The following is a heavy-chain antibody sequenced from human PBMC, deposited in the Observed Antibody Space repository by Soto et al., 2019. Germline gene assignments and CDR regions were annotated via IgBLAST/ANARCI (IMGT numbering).Heavy chain of an antibody. Sequence: SETVTRTCIVSGGASHLYSWSWIRQPPGKGLEWIVYIYYSGSTYYNPCLTSRVTISVDTSKNQFSLKLSSVTAADTAVYYCARVRPGGSSGWYWFDPWGQGTMVPDSS. CDR3: ARVRPGGSSGWYWFDP. D-gene: IGHD6-19*01. CDR1: GGASHLYS. V-gene: IGHV4-59*01. J-gene: IGHJ5*02. CDR2: IYYSGST.